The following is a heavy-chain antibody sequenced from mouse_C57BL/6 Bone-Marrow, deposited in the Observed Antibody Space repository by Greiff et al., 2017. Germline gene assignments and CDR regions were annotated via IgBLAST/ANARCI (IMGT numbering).Heavy chain of an antibody. Sequence: EVMLVESGGGLVQPGGSLSLSCAASGFTFTDYYMSWVRQPPGKALEWLGFIRNKANGYTTEYSASVKGRFTISSDNSQSILYLQMNALRAEDSATYYCASLLPPMDYWVQGTSVTVSS. CDR1: GFTFTDYY. CDR2: IRNKANGYTT. V-gene: IGHV7-3*01. J-gene: IGHJ4*01. D-gene: IGHD5-5*01. CDR3: ASLLPPMDY.